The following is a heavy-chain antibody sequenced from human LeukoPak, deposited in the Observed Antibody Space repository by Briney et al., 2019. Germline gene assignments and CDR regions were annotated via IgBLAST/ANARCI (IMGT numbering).Heavy chain of an antibody. Sequence: PGGSLRLSCAASGFTFSNAWMSWVRQAPGKGLEWVGRIKGKTDGGTTDYAAPVKGRFTISRDDSKNTLYLQMNSLKTEDTAVYYCTTPYAPDGFDYWGQGTLVTVSS. J-gene: IGHJ4*02. CDR2: IKGKTDGGTT. CDR1: GFTFSNAW. D-gene: IGHD1-14*01. V-gene: IGHV3-15*01. CDR3: TTPYAPDGFDY.